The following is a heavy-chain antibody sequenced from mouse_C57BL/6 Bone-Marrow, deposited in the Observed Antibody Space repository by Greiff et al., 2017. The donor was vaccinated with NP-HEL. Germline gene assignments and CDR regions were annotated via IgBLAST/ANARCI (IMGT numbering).Heavy chain of an antibody. J-gene: IGHJ3*01. CDR2: IHPNSGST. CDR3: ARSGGRAWFAY. V-gene: IGHV1-64*01. D-gene: IGHD1-1*01. Sequence: QVHVKQPGAELVKPGASVKLSCKASGYTFTSYWMHWVKQRPGQGLEWIGMIHPNSGSTNYNEKFKSKATLTVDKSSSTAYMQLSSLTSEDSAVYYCARSGGRAWFAYWGQGTLVTVSA. CDR1: GYTFTSYW.